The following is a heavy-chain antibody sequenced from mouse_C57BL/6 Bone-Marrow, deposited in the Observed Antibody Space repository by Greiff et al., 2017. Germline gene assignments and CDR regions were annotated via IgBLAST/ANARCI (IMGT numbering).Heavy chain of an antibody. Sequence: VQLQQPGAELVKPGASVKVSCKASGYTFTSYWMHWVKQRPGQGLEWIGRIHPSDSDTNYNQKFKGKATLTVDQSSSTAYMQLSSLTSEDAAVYYCAPVLWLRPSYWYFDVWGTGTTVTVSS. CDR2: IHPSDSDT. CDR3: APVLWLRPSYWYFDV. D-gene: IGHD2-2*01. CDR1: GYTFTSYW. J-gene: IGHJ1*03. V-gene: IGHV1-74*01.